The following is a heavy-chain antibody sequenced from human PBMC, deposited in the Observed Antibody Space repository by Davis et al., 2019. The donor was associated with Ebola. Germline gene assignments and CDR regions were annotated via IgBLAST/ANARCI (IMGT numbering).Heavy chain of an antibody. J-gene: IGHJ4*02. Sequence: PGGSLRLSCAASGFTFSSYAMSWVRQAPGKGLEWVSAISGSGGSTYYADSVKGRFTISRDNSKNTLYLQMNSLRAEDTAVYYCAKDPTVLGCSSTSCYTLSFDYWGQGTLVTVSS. CDR1: GFTFSSYA. D-gene: IGHD2-2*01. CDR2: ISGSGGST. CDR3: AKDPTVLGCSSTSCYTLSFDY. V-gene: IGHV3-23*01.